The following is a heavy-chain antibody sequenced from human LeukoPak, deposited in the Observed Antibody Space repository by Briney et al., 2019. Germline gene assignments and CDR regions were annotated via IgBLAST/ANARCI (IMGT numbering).Heavy chain of an antibody. CDR3: AKDLHIEGYFDWLSSYSLDY. V-gene: IGHV3-30*02. J-gene: IGHJ4*02. CDR1: GFTFSSYG. D-gene: IGHD3-9*01. Sequence: GGSLRLSCAASGFTFSSYGMHWVRQAPGKGLEWVAFIRYDGSNKYYADSVKGRFTISRDNSKNTLYLQMNSLRAEDTAVYYCAKDLHIEGYFDWLSSYSLDYWGQGTLVTVSS. CDR2: IRYDGSNK.